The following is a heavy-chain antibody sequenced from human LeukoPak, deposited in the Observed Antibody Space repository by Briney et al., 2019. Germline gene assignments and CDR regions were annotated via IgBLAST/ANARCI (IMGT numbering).Heavy chain of an antibody. CDR1: GFTFSSYA. V-gene: IGHV3-30*04. CDR3: ARVSITMIVVALEGMDV. J-gene: IGHJ6*02. D-gene: IGHD3-22*01. Sequence: GGSLRLSRAASGFTFSSYAMHWVRQAPGKGLEWVAVISYEGSNKYYADSVKGRFTISRDNSKNTLHLQMNSLRAEDTAVYYCARVSITMIVVALEGMDVWGQGTTVTVSS. CDR2: ISYEGSNK.